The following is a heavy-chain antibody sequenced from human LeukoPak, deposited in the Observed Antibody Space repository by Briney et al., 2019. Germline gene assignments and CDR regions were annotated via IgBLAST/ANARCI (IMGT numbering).Heavy chain of an antibody. D-gene: IGHD3-22*01. J-gene: IGHJ4*02. V-gene: IGHV1-18*01. CDR3: ARVSKDYDSSGYLRY. Sequence: ASVKVSCKASGYTFTSYGISWVRQAPGQGLEWMGWISAYNGNTNYAQKLQGRVTMTTDTSTSTAYMELRSLRSDDTAVYYCARVSKDYDSSGYLRYWGQGTLVTVSS. CDR1: GYTFTSYG. CDR2: ISAYNGNT.